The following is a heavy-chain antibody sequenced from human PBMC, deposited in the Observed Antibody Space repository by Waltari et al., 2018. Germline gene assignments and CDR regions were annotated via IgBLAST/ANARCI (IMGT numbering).Heavy chain of an antibody. CDR1: GYTFSGHY. D-gene: IGHD3-3*01. V-gene: IGHV1-2*02. CDR3: ARSDDFWSGYPYYFDY. Sequence: QVKLVQSGAEVKKPGASVKVSCKASGYTFSGHYIHWVRQAPGQGLEWMGWIDPNNGGTTFAQNFQGRVTMARDTSISTAYMELSRLKSDDTAVYYCARSDDFWSGYPYYFDYWGQGALVTVSS. CDR2: IDPNNGGT. J-gene: IGHJ4*02.